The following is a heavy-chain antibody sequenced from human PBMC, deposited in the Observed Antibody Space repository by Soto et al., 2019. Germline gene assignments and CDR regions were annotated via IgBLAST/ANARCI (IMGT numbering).Heavy chain of an antibody. CDR3: ARDFGSDITGTTANDAFDI. CDR2: IWYDGSNK. J-gene: IGHJ3*02. V-gene: IGHV3-33*01. Sequence: PGGSLRLSCAASGFTFSSYGMHWVRQAPGKGLEWVAVIWYDGSNKYYADSVKGRFTISRDNSKNTLYLQMNSLRAEDTAVYYCARDFGSDITGTTANDAFDIWGQGTMVTVSS. D-gene: IGHD1-7*01. CDR1: GFTFSSYG.